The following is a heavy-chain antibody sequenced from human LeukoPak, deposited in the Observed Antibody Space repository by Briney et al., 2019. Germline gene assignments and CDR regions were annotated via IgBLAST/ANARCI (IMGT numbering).Heavy chain of an antibody. CDR2: IYRDGSS. CDR3: ARSFYDILIGYYQYFDY. V-gene: IGHV3-66*01. CDR1: GLSVSSNY. Sequence: GGSLRLSCVASGLSVSSNYMSWVRQAPGKGLEWVSVIYRDGSSYYEESGKGRFTISRDNSKNTLYIQMNSLRAEGTAVYYCARSFYDILIGYYQYFDYWGQGTLVTVSS. J-gene: IGHJ4*02. D-gene: IGHD3-9*01.